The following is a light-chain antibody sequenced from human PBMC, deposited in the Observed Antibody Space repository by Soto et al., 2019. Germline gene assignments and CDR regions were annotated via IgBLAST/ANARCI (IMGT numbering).Light chain of an antibody. V-gene: IGKV3-20*01. CDR3: QQYGGSPYT. CDR1: QYIASSY. J-gene: IGKJ2*01. Sequence: EIVLTQSPGTLSLSPGEGATLSCRSSQYIASSYLAWYQQRRGQAPRLLIYCASSRATRIPDRFSGRGSGTDFTLTISRLEPEDFAVYYCQQYGGSPYTFGLGTKVEIK. CDR2: CAS.